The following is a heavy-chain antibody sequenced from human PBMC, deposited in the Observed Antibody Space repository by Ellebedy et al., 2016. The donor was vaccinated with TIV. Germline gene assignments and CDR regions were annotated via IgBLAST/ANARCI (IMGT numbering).Heavy chain of an antibody. CDR2: IYSTGST. V-gene: IGHV4-4*07. J-gene: IGHJ4*02. CDR1: GGSMRSYY. Sequence: MPSETLSLTCTVSGGSMRSYYWIWIRQPAGRGLEWIGRIYSTGSTNYNPSLKSRVSMSIDTSTNQFSLRLRSVTAADTAVYYCVRGRDAYKTGYWGQGTLVSVSS. D-gene: IGHD5-24*01. CDR3: VRGRDAYKTGY.